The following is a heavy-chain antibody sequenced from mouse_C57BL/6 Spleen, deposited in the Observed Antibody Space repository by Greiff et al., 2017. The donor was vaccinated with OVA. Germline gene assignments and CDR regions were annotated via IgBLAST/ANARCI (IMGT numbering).Heavy chain of an antibody. Sequence: QVQLQQPETDLVQPGASVKLSGTASGYTFTGYWMPWVKQRPGQGLEWIGNINPSNGGTNYNVKFKSKGTLTVDKSSSTAYMQLSSRTSEDSAVYYCARERGDGFAYWGQGTLVTVSA. CDR1: GYTFTGYW. V-gene: IGHV1-53*01. CDR2: INPSNGGT. J-gene: IGHJ3*01. CDR3: ARERGDGFAY.